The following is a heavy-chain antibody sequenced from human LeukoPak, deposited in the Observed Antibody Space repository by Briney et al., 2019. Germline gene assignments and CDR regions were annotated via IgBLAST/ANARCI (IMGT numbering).Heavy chain of an antibody. CDR1: GGSFSGYY. J-gene: IGHJ6*02. Sequence: SETLSLTCAVYGGSFSGYYWSWIRQPPGKGLEWIGEINHSGSTNYNPSPKSGVTISVDTSKNQFSLKLSSVTAADTAVYYCARGKPSTGGMDVWGQGTTVTVSS. V-gene: IGHV4-34*01. CDR3: ARGKPSTGGMDV. D-gene: IGHD5/OR15-5a*01. CDR2: INHSGST.